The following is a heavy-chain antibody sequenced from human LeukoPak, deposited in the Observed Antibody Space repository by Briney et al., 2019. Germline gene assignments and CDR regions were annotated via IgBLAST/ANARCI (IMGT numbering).Heavy chain of an antibody. V-gene: IGHV4-34*01. J-gene: IGHJ5*02. CDR3: ARHGSSGWKT. CDR2: INHSGNT. D-gene: IGHD6-19*01. Sequence: SETLSLTCAVYGGSFSGYYWSWIRQPPGKGLEWIGEINHSGNTNYNPSLKSRVTISVDTSKNQFSLKLSSMTAADTAVYYCARHGSSGWKTWGQGTLVTVSS. CDR1: GGSFSGYY.